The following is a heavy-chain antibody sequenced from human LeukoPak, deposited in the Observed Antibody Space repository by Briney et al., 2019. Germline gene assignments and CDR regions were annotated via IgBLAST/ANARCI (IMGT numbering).Heavy chain of an antibody. CDR3: ARDLGSNFYYALDY. Sequence: SETLSLTCTVSGGSISSYFWSWIRQPPGKGLECIGYIYYSDSTNYNPSLKSRVTVSVDTSKNQFSLKLSSVTAADTAVYYCARDLGSNFYYALDYWGQGTLVTVSS. D-gene: IGHD3-22*01. CDR1: GGSISSYF. V-gene: IGHV4-59*01. CDR2: IYYSDST. J-gene: IGHJ4*02.